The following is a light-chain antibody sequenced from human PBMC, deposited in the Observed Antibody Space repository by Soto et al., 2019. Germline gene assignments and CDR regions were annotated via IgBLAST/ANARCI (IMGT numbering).Light chain of an antibody. CDR1: NSNIGRYS. CDR2: SDD. J-gene: IGLJ3*02. Sequence: QSALTQPPSLSGTPGRRVTISCSGSNSNIGRYSLNWYKPFPGTAPKILIYSDDERPSGVPDRFSGSKSGTSASLAISGLQSEDEAEYYCAAWDDNLNGPLFGGGTKLTVL. CDR3: AAWDDNLNGPL. V-gene: IGLV1-44*01.